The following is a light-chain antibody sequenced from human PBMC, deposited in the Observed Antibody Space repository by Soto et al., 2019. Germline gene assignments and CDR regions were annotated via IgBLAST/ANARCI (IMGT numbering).Light chain of an antibody. CDR3: CSYAGSYSVV. CDR2: EVN. Sequence: QSALTQPPSASGSPGQSVTISCTGTSSDIGGYNSVSWYQQHPGKAPRLMIYEVNKRPSGVPDRFSGSKSGYTASLTVSGLQTEDEADYSCCSYAGSYSVVFGGGTKSPS. CDR1: SSDIGGYNS. V-gene: IGLV2-8*01. J-gene: IGLJ2*01.